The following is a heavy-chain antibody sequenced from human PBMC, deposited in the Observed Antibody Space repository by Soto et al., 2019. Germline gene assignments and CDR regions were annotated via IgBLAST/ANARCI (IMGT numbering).Heavy chain of an antibody. V-gene: IGHV1-18*01. Sequence: QVQLVQSGGEVRKPGAPVKVSCKSSGYAFSSYGISWVRQAPGQGLEWMGWISGYNGKTNYAQKLQGRVTMTTDTSTSTAYMEVRSLRYDDTAVYYCARGHYFDSSGPDDFWGQGTLVIVSS. CDR3: ARGHYFDSSGPDDF. D-gene: IGHD3-22*01. CDR2: ISGYNGKT. J-gene: IGHJ4*02. CDR1: GYAFSSYG.